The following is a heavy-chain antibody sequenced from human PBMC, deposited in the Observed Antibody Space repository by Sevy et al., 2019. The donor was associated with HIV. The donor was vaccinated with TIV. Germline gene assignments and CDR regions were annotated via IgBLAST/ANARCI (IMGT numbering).Heavy chain of an antibody. V-gene: IGHV4-39*01. J-gene: IGHJ6*03. CDR3: ARLRGGYGNGWFYYYMDV. Sequence: SETLSLTCSVTGGSIRRGDYFWGWIRQSPGKGLEWIGSITDSGITYYNPSLKSRVTISVDTSKNQFSLKLSSVTAADTAVHYCARLRGGYGNGWFYYYMDVWGKGTTVTVSS. D-gene: IGHD3-10*01. CDR1: GGSIRRGDYF. CDR2: ITDSGIT.